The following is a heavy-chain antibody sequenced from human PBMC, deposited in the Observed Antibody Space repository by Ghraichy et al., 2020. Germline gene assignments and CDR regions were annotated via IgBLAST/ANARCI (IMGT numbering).Heavy chain of an antibody. CDR2: FTVDGGT. J-gene: IGHJ4*02. V-gene: IGHV3-23*01. CDR1: GFAFSNYP. CDR3: AKAGPTSGWDY. Sequence: LSLTCAASGFAFSNYPMSWVRQAPGKGLEWGSAFTVDGGTYYTDSVKGRFTVSRDTAKNTLYLHMNSLRADDTALYYCAKAGPTSGWDYWGQGTLVTVSS. D-gene: IGHD6-19*01.